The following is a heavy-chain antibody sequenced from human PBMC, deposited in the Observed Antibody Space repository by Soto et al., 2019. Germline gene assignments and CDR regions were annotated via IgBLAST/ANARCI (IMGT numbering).Heavy chain of an antibody. J-gene: IGHJ5*02. CDR3: AREWNYDFWGPRPSEWFDP. V-gene: IGHV4-59*01. CDR2: IYYSGST. Sequence: SETLSLTCTASGGSISSYYWSWIRQPPGKGLEWIGYIYYSGSTNYNPSLKSRVTISVDTSKTQFSLKLSSVTAADTAVYYCAREWNYDFWGPRPSEWFDPWGQGTLVTVSS. CDR1: GGSISSYY. D-gene: IGHD3-3*01.